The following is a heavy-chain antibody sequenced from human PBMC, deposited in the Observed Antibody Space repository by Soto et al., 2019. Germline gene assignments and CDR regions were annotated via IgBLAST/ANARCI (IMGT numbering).Heavy chain of an antibody. V-gene: IGHV3-33*01. D-gene: IGHD6-13*01. CDR1: GFTFSSYG. Sequence: QVQLVESGGGVVQPGRSLRLSCAASGFTFSSYGMHWVRQAPGKGLEWVAVIWYDGSNKYYADSVKGRFTISRDNFXNTLYLKMNSLRAEDTAVYYCARDPRIAAAGTFDSWGQGTLVTVSS. J-gene: IGHJ4*02. CDR3: ARDPRIAAAGTFDS. CDR2: IWYDGSNK.